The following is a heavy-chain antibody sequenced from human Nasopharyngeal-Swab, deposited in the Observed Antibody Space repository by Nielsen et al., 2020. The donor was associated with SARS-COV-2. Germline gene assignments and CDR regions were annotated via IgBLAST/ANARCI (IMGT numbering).Heavy chain of an antibody. CDR1: GFTFSDYY. D-gene: IGHD3-22*01. CDR3: ARSRSYYDSSGFPVGY. Sequence: GASLKISCAASGFTFSDYYMSWIRQAPGKGLAWVSYISSSGSTIYYADSVKGRFTISRDNAKNSLYLQMNSLRAEDTAVYYCARSRSYYDSSGFPVGYWGQGTLVTVSS. V-gene: IGHV3-11*01. J-gene: IGHJ4*02. CDR2: ISSSGSTI.